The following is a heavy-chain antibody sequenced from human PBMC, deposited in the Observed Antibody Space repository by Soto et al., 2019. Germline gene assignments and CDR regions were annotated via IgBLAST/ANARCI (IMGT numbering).Heavy chain of an antibody. V-gene: IGHV4-59*11. CDR3: ARGGGSPYHDHEFDY. CDR2: IYYRGTT. D-gene: IGHD2-2*01. CDR1: GVSTSNHC. Sequence: SEILSLTCSVSGVSTSNHCWTWIRKPPGQGPEWIGCIYYRGTTNYNASFNSRVTISVDTSKNQFSLKLTSVTTADTAVYYCARGGGSPYHDHEFDYWGQGILVTVSS. J-gene: IGHJ4*02.